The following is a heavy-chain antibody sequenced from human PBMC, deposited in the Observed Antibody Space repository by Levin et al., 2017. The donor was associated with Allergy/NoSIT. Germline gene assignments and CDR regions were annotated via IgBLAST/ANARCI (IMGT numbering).Heavy chain of an antibody. CDR3: VKGYIVATIWFDY. CDR1: GFTFSSYA. V-gene: IGHV3-64D*06. Sequence: PGGSLRLSCSASGFTFSSYAMHWVRQAPGKGLEYVSAISSNGGSTYYADSVKGRFTISRDNSKNTLYLQMSSLRAEDTAVYYCVKGYIVATIWFDYWGQGTLVTVSS. CDR2: ISSNGGST. J-gene: IGHJ4*02. D-gene: IGHD5-12*01.